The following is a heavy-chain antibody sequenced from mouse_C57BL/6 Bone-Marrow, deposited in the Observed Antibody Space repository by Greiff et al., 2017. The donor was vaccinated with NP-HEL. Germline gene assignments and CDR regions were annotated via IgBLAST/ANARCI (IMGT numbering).Heavy chain of an antibody. CDR3: ARSYYYYWYFEV. Sequence: QVQLQQSGAELARPGASVKLSCKASGYTFTSYGISWVKQRTGQGLEWIGEIYPRSGNTYYTEKFKGKATLTAAKSSSTAYMELRSLTSEDSAVYFCARSYYYYWYFEVWGTGTTVTVSS. CDR1: GYTFTSYG. D-gene: IGHD1-1*01. CDR2: IYPRSGNT. V-gene: IGHV1-81*01. J-gene: IGHJ1*03.